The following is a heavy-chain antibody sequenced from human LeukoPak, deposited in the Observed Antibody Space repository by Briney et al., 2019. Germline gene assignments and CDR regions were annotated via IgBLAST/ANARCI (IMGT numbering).Heavy chain of an antibody. V-gene: IGHV1-46*01. D-gene: IGHD2-15*01. CDR3: ARDRAGSPNYYYYGMDV. CDR1: GYTFTSYY. Sequence: GASVKVSCKASGYTFTSYYMHWVRQAPGQGLEWMGIINPSGGSTSYAQKFQGRVTMTRDTSTSTVYMELGSLRSEDTAVYYCARDRAGSPNYYYYGMDVWGQGTTVTVSS. J-gene: IGHJ6*02. CDR2: INPSGGST.